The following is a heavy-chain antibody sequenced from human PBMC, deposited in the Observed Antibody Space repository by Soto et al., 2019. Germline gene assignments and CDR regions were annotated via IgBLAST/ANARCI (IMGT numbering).Heavy chain of an antibody. D-gene: IGHD3-9*01. CDR1: GFTFSSYA. Sequence: EVQLLESGGGLVQPGGSLRLSCAASGFTFSSYAMSWVRQAPGKGLEWVSAISGSGGSTYYADSVKGRFTISRDNSKNTLYLQMNSLRAEDTAVYYCAKQNTYYDILTGYLLDYWGQGTLVTVSS. CDR2: ISGSGGST. J-gene: IGHJ4*02. V-gene: IGHV3-23*01. CDR3: AKQNTYYDILTGYLLDY.